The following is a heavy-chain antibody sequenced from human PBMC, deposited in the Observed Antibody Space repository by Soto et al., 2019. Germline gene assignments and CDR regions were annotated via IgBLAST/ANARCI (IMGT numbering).Heavy chain of an antibody. D-gene: IGHD3-22*01. CDR2: INPSGGST. CDR3: ARRENGYYYDSSGSDAFDI. J-gene: IGHJ3*02. Sequence: GASVKVSFKASGYTFTSYYMHWVRQAPGQGLEWMGIINPSGGSTSYAQKFQGRVTMTRDTSTSTVYMELSSLRSEDTAVYYCARRENGYYYDSSGSDAFDIWGQGTMVTVSS. V-gene: IGHV1-46*01. CDR1: GYTFTSYY.